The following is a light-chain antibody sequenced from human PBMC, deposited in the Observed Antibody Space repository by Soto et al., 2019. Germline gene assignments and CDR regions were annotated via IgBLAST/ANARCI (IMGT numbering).Light chain of an antibody. Sequence: DIRMTQSPSSLSSSLGDRRTIADQVSQDIKNYLNWYQQKPGKAPRLLIYDASNLEIGVPSRFSGSGSGTDFTFTISNLQPEDIATCYCQQYDTLPPYTFGQGTKVDIK. CDR3: QQYDTLPPYT. V-gene: IGKV1-33*01. J-gene: IGKJ2*01. CDR1: QDIKNY. CDR2: DAS.